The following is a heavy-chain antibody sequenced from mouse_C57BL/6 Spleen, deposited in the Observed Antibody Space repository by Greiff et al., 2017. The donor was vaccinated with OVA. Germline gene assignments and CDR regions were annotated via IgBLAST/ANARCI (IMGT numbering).Heavy chain of an antibody. CDR3: ARYDYDVGYYAMDY. J-gene: IGHJ4*01. CDR1: GFTFTDYY. D-gene: IGHD2-4*01. CDR2: IRNKANGYTT. Sequence: EVKLMESGGGLVQPGGSLSLSCAASGFTFTDYYMSWVRQPPGKALEWLGFIRNKANGYTTEYSASVKGRFTISRDNSQSILYLQMNALSAEDSATYYCARYDYDVGYYAMDYWGQGTSVTVSS. V-gene: IGHV7-3*01.